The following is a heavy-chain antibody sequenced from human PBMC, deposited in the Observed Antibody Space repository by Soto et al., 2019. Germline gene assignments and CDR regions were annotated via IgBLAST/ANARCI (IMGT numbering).Heavy chain of an antibody. Sequence: GGSLRLSCAASESTFSAFAMHWVRQGPGKGLEYVSGISYNGGSSYYANSVKGRFTISRDNSKNTLYLQMGSLRTDDMAVYYCARGVYDSRPKYGMDVWGQGTTVTVSS. V-gene: IGHV3-64*01. CDR1: ESTFSAFA. D-gene: IGHD3-22*01. CDR2: ISYNGGSS. J-gene: IGHJ6*02. CDR3: ARGVYDSRPKYGMDV.